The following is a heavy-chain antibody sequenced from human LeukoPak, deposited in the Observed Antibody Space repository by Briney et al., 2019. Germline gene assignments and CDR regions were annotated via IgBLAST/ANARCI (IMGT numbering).Heavy chain of an antibody. V-gene: IGHV3-53*01. J-gene: IGHJ5*02. Sequence: PGGSLRLSCVASGFTFSSYAMSWVRQAPGKGLEWVSVIYSGGSTYYADSVKGRFTISRDNSKNTLYLQMNSLRAEDTAVYYCARWLQLNWFDPWGQGTLVTVSS. CDR2: IYSGGST. CDR3: ARWLQLNWFDP. D-gene: IGHD5-24*01. CDR1: GFTFSSYA.